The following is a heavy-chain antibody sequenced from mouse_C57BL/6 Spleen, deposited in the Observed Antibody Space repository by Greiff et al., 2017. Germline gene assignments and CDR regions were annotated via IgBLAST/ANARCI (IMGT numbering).Heavy chain of an antibody. D-gene: IGHD4-1*01. CDR3: TRDRMDWGGY. V-gene: IGHV1-15*01. CDR1: GYTFTDYE. CDR2: IDPETGGT. J-gene: IGHJ3*02. Sequence: QVQLKQSGAELVRPGASVTLSCKASGYTFTDYEMHWVKQTPVHGLEWIGAIDPETGGTDYNQKFKGKAILTADKSSSTAYMELRSLTAEDAAVYDGTRDRMDWGGYWGQGTRLTVSA.